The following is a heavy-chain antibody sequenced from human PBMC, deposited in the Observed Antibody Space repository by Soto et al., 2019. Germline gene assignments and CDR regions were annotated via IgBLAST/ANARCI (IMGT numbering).Heavy chain of an antibody. J-gene: IGHJ4*02. CDR1: GYSFTKYA. V-gene: IGHV1-18*01. CDR2: ISTYNRDT. D-gene: IGHD3-22*01. Sequence: QVQLVQSGTEVKKPGASVQVSCKASGYSFTKYAISWIRQAPGQGLEWMGWISTYNRDTMYAQKFQGRVTLTTDTSTTTVYMELRSLRSDDTAVYYCARDPSNTSGHYQIFDSWGQGTLVTVSP. CDR3: ARDPSNTSGHYQIFDS.